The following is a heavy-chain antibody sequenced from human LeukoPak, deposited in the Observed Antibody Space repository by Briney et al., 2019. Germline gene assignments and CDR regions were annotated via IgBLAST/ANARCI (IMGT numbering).Heavy chain of an antibody. V-gene: IGHV3-33*06. D-gene: IGHD2-15*01. CDR3: AKRVVVHNDNWFDP. CDR2: IWYDGSNK. Sequence: PGGSLRLSCAASGFTFSSYGMHWVRQAPGKGLEWVAVIWYDGSNKYYADSVKGRFTISRDNSKNTLYLQMNSLRAEDTAVYYYAKRVVVHNDNWFDPWGQGTLVTVSS. J-gene: IGHJ5*02. CDR1: GFTFSSYG.